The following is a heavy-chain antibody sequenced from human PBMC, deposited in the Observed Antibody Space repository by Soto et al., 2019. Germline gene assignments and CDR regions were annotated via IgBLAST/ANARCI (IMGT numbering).Heavy chain of an antibody. V-gene: IGHV1-18*01. Sequence: ASVKVSCKASGYTFTSYGISWVRQAPGQGLEWMGWISAYNGNTNYAQKLQGRVTMTTDTSTSTAYMELRSLRSDDTAVYYCAREAPSSGWPPHFDYWGQGTLVTVSS. CDR1: GYTFTSYG. CDR3: AREAPSSGWPPHFDY. J-gene: IGHJ4*02. CDR2: ISAYNGNT. D-gene: IGHD6-19*01.